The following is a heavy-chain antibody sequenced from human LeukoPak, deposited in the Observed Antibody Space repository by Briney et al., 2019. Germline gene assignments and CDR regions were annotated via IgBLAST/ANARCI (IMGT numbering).Heavy chain of an antibody. D-gene: IGHD4-11*01. Sequence: GGSLRLSCAASGFTFSSYGMHWVRQAPGKGLEWVAVIWYDGSNKYYADSVKGRFTISRDNSKNTLYLQMNSLRAEDTAVYYCARDPSGYSNSPGYYGMDVWGQGTTVTVSS. CDR3: ARDPSGYSNSPGYYGMDV. V-gene: IGHV3-33*01. J-gene: IGHJ6*02. CDR2: IWYDGSNK. CDR1: GFTFSSYG.